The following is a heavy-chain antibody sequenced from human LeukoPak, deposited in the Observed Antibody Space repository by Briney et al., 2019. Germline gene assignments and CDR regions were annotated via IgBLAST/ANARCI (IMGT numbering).Heavy chain of an antibody. CDR2: TYYRSEWYN. J-gene: IGHJ6*02. CDR1: GDSVSSNSVT. CDR3: VRGFFYTGMDV. V-gene: IGHV6-1*01. Sequence: SQTLSLTCAISGDSVSSNSVTWNWIRQSPSRGLEWLARTYYRSEWYNEYAVSVKSRLSINPDTSKNQFSLHLNSVTPEDTAVYYCVRGFFYTGMDVWGQGTTVTVSS. D-gene: IGHD2-2*02.